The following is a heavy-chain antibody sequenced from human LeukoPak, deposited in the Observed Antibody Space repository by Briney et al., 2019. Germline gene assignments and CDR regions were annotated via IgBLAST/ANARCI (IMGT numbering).Heavy chain of an antibody. V-gene: IGHV1-18*01. CDR3: ARESTAAAAGRNYYYYYYMDV. D-gene: IGHD6-13*01. Sequence: ASVKVSCKASGYTFTSHGISWVRQAPGQGLEWMGWISTYNGNTNYAQKLQGRVSMTTDTSTSTAYMDLRSLRSDDTAVYYCARESTAAAAGRNYYYYYYMDVWGKGTTVTVSS. J-gene: IGHJ6*03. CDR1: GYTFTSHG. CDR2: ISTYNGNT.